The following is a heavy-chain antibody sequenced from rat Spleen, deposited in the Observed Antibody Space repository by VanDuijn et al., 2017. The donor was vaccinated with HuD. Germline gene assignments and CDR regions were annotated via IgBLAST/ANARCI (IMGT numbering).Heavy chain of an antibody. CDR3: ARSSYYDGSWRPFTY. CDR2: ISYSGTI. V-gene: IGHV3-1*01. D-gene: IGHD1-12*02. J-gene: IGHJ3*01. CDR1: GSSITRNY. Sequence: EVQLQESGPGLVKPSQSLSLTCSVTGSSITRNYWGWLRKFPGNQMEWMAYISYSGTIGYNPSLKSRVSITRDTSKNQFFLHLNSITTEDTATYYCARSSYYDGSWRPFTYWGQGTLVTVSS.